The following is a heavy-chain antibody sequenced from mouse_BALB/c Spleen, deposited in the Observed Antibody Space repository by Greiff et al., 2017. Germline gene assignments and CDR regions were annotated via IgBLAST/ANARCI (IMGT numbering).Heavy chain of an antibody. CDR2: ISSGGSYT. V-gene: IGHV5-9-3*01. CDR1: GFTFSSYA. J-gene: IGHJ2*01. D-gene: IGHD4-1*01. Sequence: EVQWVESGGGLVKPGGSLKLSCAASGFTFSSYAMSWVRQTPEKRLEWVATISSGGSYTYYPDSVKGRFTISRDNAKNTLYLQMSSLRSEDTAMYYCARQLTGDYWGQGTTLTVSS. CDR3: ARQLTGDY.